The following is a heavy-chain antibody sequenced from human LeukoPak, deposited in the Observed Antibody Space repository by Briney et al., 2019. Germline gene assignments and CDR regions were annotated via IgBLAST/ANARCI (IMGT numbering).Heavy chain of an antibody. CDR2: FDPEDGET. CDR1: GYTLTELS. D-gene: IGHD4-17*01. Sequence: ASVKVSCKVSGYTLTELSMHWVRRAPGKGLEWMGGFDPEDGETIYAQKFQGRVTMTEDTSTDTAYMGLSSLRSEDTAVYYCATSSKAYYGDYALIFDYWGQGTLVTVSS. J-gene: IGHJ4*02. V-gene: IGHV1-24*01. CDR3: ATSSKAYYGDYALIFDY.